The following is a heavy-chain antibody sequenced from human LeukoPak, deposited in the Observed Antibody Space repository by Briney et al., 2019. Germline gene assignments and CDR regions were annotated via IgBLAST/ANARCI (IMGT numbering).Heavy chain of an antibody. CDR1: GFTFSNYW. J-gene: IGHJ4*02. V-gene: IGHV3-7*01. Sequence: GGSLRLSCAASGFTFSNYWMSWVRQAPGKGLQWVANIKQDGSEKYYVDSVKGRSTISRDNAKNSLYLQMNSLRAEDTAVYYCASLLGYCSSTSCHTDYWGQGTLVTVSS. CDR3: ASLLGYCSSTSCHTDY. CDR2: IKQDGSEK. D-gene: IGHD2-2*02.